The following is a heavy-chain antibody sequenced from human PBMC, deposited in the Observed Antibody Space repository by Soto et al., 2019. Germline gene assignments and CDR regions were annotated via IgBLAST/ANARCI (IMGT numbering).Heavy chain of an antibody. J-gene: IGHJ6*02. CDR1: DHTFTYYG. V-gene: IGHV1-18*01. D-gene: IGHD2-8*02. Sequence: QVQLLQSGGEVKKPGASVTFSCNSSDHTFTYYGINWVRRAPGQGLEWLGWISGYNGNKKYAHKFQDRVTMSADTSTMKVYAEMRRLTSDDTGVYCCAVTGGHYFGLDVWGQGTTVTVSS. CDR2: ISGYNGNK. CDR3: AVTGGHYFGLDV.